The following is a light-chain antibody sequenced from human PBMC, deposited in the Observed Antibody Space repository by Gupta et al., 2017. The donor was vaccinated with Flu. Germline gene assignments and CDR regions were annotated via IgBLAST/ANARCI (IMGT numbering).Light chain of an antibody. CDR2: VKSDGSH. J-gene: IGLJ3*02. CDR3: QTWATGIPWV. V-gene: IGLV4-69*01. Sequence: QVVLAQSPSASASLGASVKLTCTLTSGHKTFAIAWHQQRPGRGPRFLMKVKSDGSHTKGDGIPDRFSGSSSGAERYLTISNLQSDDEADYYCQTWATGIPWVFGGGTKLTVL. CDR1: SGHKTFA.